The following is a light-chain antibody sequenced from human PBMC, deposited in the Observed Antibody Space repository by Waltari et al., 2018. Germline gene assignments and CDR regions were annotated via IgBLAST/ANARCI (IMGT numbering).Light chain of an antibody. CDR1: PGISSY. CDR3: QQRNSYPIT. Sequence: TCRDSPGISSYLAWYQQKPGKAPKLLIHTASTLQSGVPSRFSGSGSGTDFTLSISSLQPEDFATYYCQQRNSYPITFGQGTRLEIK. CDR2: TAS. J-gene: IGKJ5*01. V-gene: IGKV1-9*01.